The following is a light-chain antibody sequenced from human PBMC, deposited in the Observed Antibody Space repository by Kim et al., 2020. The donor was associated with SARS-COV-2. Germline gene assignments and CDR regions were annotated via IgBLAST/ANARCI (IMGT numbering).Light chain of an antibody. CDR2: GAS. V-gene: IGKV3-20*01. J-gene: IGKJ1*01. Sequence: SPAERATLSCRASQSVSSSYLAWYQQKPGQAPRLLIYGASSRATGIPDRFSGSGSGTDFTLTISRLEPEDFAVYYCQQYGSSPWTFGQGTKVDSK. CDR3: QQYGSSPWT. CDR1: QSVSSSY.